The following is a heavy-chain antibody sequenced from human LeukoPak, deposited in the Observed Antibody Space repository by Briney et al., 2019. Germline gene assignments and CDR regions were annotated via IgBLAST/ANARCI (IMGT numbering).Heavy chain of an antibody. CDR1: GFTASDFD. CDR2: IRDRGSNT. J-gene: IGHJ5*02. V-gene: IGHV3-23*01. D-gene: IGHD1-26*01. Sequence: PGGSLRLSCVVSGFTASDFDMSWVRQAAGKGLQWVSAIRDRGSNTYYSDFVKGRFTMSGDNSKNTLYLQMNSLRVEDTAKYYCAKVSWSRSSPDSWGQGTLVTVSS. CDR3: AKVSWSRSSPDS.